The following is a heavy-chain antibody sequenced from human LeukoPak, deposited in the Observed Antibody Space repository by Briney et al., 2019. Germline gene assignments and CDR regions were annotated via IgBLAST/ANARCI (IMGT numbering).Heavy chain of an antibody. Sequence: SETLSLTCTVSGDSISTYYWSWIRQPPGKGLEWIGYIHYSGSTNYNPSLRSRVTISVDTSKNQFSLKLSSVTAADTAVYYCASTIIAVAGTRWFDPWGQGTLVTVSS. CDR3: ASTIIAVAGTRWFDP. D-gene: IGHD6-19*01. V-gene: IGHV4-59*08. J-gene: IGHJ5*02. CDR2: IHYSGST. CDR1: GDSISTYY.